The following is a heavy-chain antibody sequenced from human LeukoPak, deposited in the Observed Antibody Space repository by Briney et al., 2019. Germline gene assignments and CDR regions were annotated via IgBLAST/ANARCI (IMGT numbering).Heavy chain of an antibody. Sequence: PGGSLRLSCAASGFTFSDCYMSWIRQAPGKGLEWVSYISSSSSYTNYADSVKGRFTISRDNAKNSLYLQMNSLRAEDTAVYYCARGPLWTSSSWYLYWGQGTLVTVSS. V-gene: IGHV3-11*06. CDR2: ISSSSSYT. D-gene: IGHD6-13*01. CDR3: ARGPLWTSSSWYLY. J-gene: IGHJ4*02. CDR1: GFTFSDCY.